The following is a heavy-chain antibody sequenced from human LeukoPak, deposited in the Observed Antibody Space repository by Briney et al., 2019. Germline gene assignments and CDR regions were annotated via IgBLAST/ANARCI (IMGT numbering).Heavy chain of an antibody. Sequence: PGGSLRLSCGASGFTFSTYAVHWVRQAPGKGLEWVADISYDGSNKYYADSVKGRFTISRDNSKNTLYLQMNRLRAEDTAVYYCARDPYYDFWSGSSGAFDIWGQGTMVTVSS. D-gene: IGHD3-3*01. J-gene: IGHJ3*02. CDR3: ARDPYYDFWSGSSGAFDI. V-gene: IGHV3-30*04. CDR1: GFTFSTYA. CDR2: ISYDGSNK.